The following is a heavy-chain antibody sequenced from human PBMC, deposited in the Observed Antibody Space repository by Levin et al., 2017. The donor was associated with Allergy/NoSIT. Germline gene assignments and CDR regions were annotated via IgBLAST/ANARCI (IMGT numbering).Heavy chain of an antibody. CDR3: ARETSGYDYDSYYYYMDV. D-gene: IGHD5-12*01. Sequence: GGSLRLSCAASGFTFSSYGMHWVRQAPGKGLEWVAVIWYDGSNKYYADSVKGRFTISRDNSKNTLYLQMNSLRAEDTAVYYCARETSGYDYDSYYYYMDVWGKGTTVTVSS. V-gene: IGHV3-33*01. CDR2: IWYDGSNK. J-gene: IGHJ6*03. CDR1: GFTFSSYG.